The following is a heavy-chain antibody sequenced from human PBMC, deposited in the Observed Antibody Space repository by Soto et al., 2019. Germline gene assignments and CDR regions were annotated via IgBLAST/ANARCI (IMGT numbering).Heavy chain of an antibody. J-gene: IGHJ4*02. Sequence: EVNLLESGGDLIQPGGSLRLSCAASGFTFRSFGMSWVRQAPGRGLEWVSSISDRGESTYYADSVKGRFTISRDNSRNTLYLQTNSLRADDSALYYFARSLIIAAGSLDFWGQGTLVAVSS. V-gene: IGHV3-23*01. CDR1: GFTFRSFG. CDR2: ISDRGEST. CDR3: ARSLIIAAGSLDF. D-gene: IGHD3-10*01.